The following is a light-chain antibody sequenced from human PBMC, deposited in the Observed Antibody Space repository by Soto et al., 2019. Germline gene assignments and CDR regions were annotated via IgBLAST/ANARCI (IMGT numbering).Light chain of an antibody. V-gene: IGKV1-13*02. CDR1: QGISSA. Sequence: AIQLTQSPSSLSASVGDRVTITCRASQGISSALAWYQQKPGKAPKLLIYDASSVESRVPSRFSGSRSGTDFTLTISSLQPEDFATYYSQQFNSYPSITFGQGTRLEIK. CDR2: DAS. J-gene: IGKJ5*01. CDR3: QQFNSYPSIT.